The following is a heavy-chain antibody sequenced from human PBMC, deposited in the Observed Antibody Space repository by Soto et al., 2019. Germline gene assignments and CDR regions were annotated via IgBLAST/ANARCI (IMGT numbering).Heavy chain of an antibody. V-gene: IGHV2-5*02. CDR2: IYWDDDK. CDR3: AHRIAVAAPRAFDI. J-gene: IGHJ3*02. Sequence: QITLKESGPPLVKPTQTLTLTCTFSGFSLSTSGVGVGWIRQPPGKALEWLALIYWDDDKRYSPSLKSRLTTTNDTSKNQVVLTMTNMDPVDTATYYCAHRIAVAAPRAFDIWGQGTMVTVSS. D-gene: IGHD6-19*01. CDR1: GFSLSTSGVG.